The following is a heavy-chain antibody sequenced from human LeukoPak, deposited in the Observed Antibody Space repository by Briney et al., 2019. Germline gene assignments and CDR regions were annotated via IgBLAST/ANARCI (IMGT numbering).Heavy chain of an antibody. J-gene: IGHJ3*02. V-gene: IGHV3-21*01. CDR2: ISSSSSYI. Sequence: XCAXSGFTFSSYSMNWVGQAPGKGLEWVSSISSSSSYIYYADSVKGRFTISRDNAKNSLYLQMNSLRAEDTAVYYCARIAVAYDAFDIWGQGTMVTVSS. CDR1: GFTFSSYS. D-gene: IGHD6-19*01. CDR3: ARIAVAYDAFDI.